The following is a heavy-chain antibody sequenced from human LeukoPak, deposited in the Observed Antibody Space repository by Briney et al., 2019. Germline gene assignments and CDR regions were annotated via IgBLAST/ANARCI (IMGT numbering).Heavy chain of an antibody. J-gene: IGHJ4*02. D-gene: IGHD6-13*01. CDR2: ITSRGTYI. CDR1: GFTFSTYS. CDR3: ASSAAVGTTLHFDY. Sequence: GGSLRLSCAASGFTFSTYSMNWVRQAPGKGLDWVSSITSRGTYIYYAESMKGRFTISRDNAKNSLYLQMNSLRVEDTAVYYCASSAAVGTTLHFDYWGQGTLVTVSS. V-gene: IGHV3-21*01.